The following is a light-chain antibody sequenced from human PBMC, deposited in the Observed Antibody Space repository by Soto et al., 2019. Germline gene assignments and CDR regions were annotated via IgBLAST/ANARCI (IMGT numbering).Light chain of an antibody. Sequence: EIVLTQSPATLSLSPGERATLSCRASQSVSSYLAWYQQKPGQAPRLLIYDASSRATGIPARFSGSGSGTAFTLTISSLEPEDFAVYYCQQRSNWPPVTFGQGTRLEI. V-gene: IGKV3-11*01. J-gene: IGKJ5*01. CDR2: DAS. CDR3: QQRSNWPPVT. CDR1: QSVSSY.